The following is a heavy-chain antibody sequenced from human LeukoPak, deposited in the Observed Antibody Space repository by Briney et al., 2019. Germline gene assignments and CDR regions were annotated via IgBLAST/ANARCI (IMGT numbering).Heavy chain of an antibody. CDR2: ITHSGST. CDR1: GGSISSSSYY. CDR3: ARVVHYFDY. J-gene: IGHJ4*02. V-gene: IGHV4-39*07. Sequence: SETLSLTCTVSGGSISSSSYYWGWIRQPPGKGLEWIGEITHSGSTNYNPSLKSRVTISVDTSKNQFSLKLSSVTAADTAVYYCARVVHYFDYWGQGTLVTVSS. D-gene: IGHD2-15*01.